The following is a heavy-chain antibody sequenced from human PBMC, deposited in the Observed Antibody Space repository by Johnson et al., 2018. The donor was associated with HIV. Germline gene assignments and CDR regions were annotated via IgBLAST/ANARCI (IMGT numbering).Heavy chain of an antibody. D-gene: IGHD3-22*01. CDR2: ICSSGDTI. J-gene: IGHJ3*02. Sequence: VQLVESGGGLVQPGGSLRLSCAASGFTFSSYAMHWVRQAPGKGLEWVSYICSSGDTISYADSVQGRFTISRDNAKNSLSLQINSLRAEDTAMYYCARDYYYFDSRAYYDAFDIWGQGTMVTVSS. CDR3: ARDYYYFDSRAYYDAFDI. CDR1: GFTFSSYA. V-gene: IGHV3-48*04.